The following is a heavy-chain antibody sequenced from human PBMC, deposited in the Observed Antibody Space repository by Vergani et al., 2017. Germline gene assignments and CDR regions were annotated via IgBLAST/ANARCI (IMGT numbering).Heavy chain of an antibody. CDR1: GASINNDFYY. J-gene: IGHJ3*01. D-gene: IGHD4-23*01. CDR3: ARDNKQLRPRAFYL. V-gene: IGHV4-61*02. Sequence: QVQLQESGPGLVKPSQTLSLTCTVSGASINNDFYYWHWIRQPAGKGLEWIGRIYLSGITDYNSSLQSRVSMSVDTSKNQFSLTLTSVTAADTAVYYCARDNKQLRPRAFYLWGQGTMVTVSS. CDR2: IYLSGIT.